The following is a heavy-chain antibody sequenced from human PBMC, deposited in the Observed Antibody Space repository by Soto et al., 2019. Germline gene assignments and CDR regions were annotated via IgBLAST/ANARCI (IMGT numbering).Heavy chain of an antibody. V-gene: IGHV4-31*02. CDR1: GGSISSGGYY. J-gene: IGHJ5*02. D-gene: IGHD3-3*01. CDR2: IYYSGST. Sequence: SETLSLTXTVSGGSISSGGYYWSWIRQHPGKGLEWIGYIYYSGSTYYNPSLKSRVTISVDTSKNQFSLKLSSVTAADTAVYYCARAVIRITIFGVVIPEDENWFDPWGQGTLVTVSS. CDR3: ARAVIRITIFGVVIPEDENWFDP.